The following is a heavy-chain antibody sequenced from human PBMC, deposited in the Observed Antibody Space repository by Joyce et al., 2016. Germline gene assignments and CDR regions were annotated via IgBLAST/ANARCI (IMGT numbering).Heavy chain of an antibody. CDR3: ARSAVRGTLPPFFDY. D-gene: IGHD3-16*01. CDR1: GYSFTSYW. J-gene: IGHJ4*02. Sequence: EVQLVQSGGEVKKPGESLKISCKGVGYSFTSYWLGWVRQMPGKGLELMGIINPEDSDTRYSPSFQGQVTISVDRSIKTAHLRWGSLRASDTAIYYCARSAVRGTLPPFFDYWGQGSLVTVSS. CDR2: INPEDSDT. V-gene: IGHV5-51*01.